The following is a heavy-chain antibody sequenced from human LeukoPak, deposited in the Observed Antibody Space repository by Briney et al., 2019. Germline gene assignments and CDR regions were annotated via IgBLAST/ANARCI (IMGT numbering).Heavy chain of an antibody. J-gene: IGHJ4*02. Sequence: SETLSLTCAVYGGSFSGYSWTWIRQPPGKGLEWNGEINHSGSTISNPSLKSRITISVDTSKNQFSLKLSSVTAADTAMYYSARDGSEGSGWWNYFDYWGQGTLLTVSS. CDR1: GGSFSGYS. CDR3: ARDGSEGSGWWNYFDY. CDR2: INHSGST. V-gene: IGHV4-34*01. D-gene: IGHD6-19*01.